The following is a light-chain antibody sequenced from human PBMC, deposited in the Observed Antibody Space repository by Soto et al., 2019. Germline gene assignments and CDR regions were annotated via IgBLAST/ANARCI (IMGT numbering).Light chain of an antibody. Sequence: EIVLTQSPGTLSLSPGERATLSCRSSQSVSSNYLAWYQQKPDQAPRLVIYDVSGRATGVPDRFSGSGSGTDFTLNISRLEAEDFAVYYCTQYGSSPTFGQGTKVEIK. CDR1: QSVSSNY. J-gene: IGKJ1*01. V-gene: IGKV3-20*01. CDR2: DVS. CDR3: TQYGSSPT.